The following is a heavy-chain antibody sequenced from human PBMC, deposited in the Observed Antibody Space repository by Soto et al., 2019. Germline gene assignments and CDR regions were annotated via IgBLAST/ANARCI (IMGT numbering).Heavy chain of an antibody. V-gene: IGHV4-31*03. CDR2: IYYSGST. J-gene: IGHJ4*02. CDR3: ARSGDYGLCFDY. Sequence: QVQLQESGPGLVKPSQTLSLTCTVSGGSISSGGYYWSWIRQHPGKGLEWIGYIYYSGSTYYNPSLKSRXXIXVXXSKNQFSLKLSSVTAADTAVYYCARSGDYGLCFDYWGQGTLVTVSS. CDR1: GGSISSGGYY. D-gene: IGHD4-17*01.